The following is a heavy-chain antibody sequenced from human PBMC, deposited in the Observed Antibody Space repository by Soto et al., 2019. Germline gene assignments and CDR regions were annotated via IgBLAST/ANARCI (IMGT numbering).Heavy chain of an antibody. J-gene: IGHJ4*02. D-gene: IGHD3-22*01. Sequence: KSSETLSLTCTVSGDSIISIYHWTWIRQPPGRSLDWIACIFHTATTYYTPSLKSRVTISVDTSKNQFSLKLSSVTAADTAVYYCARRIHYYDSSGEGFDYWGQGTLVTVSS. V-gene: IGHV4-38-2*02. CDR2: IFHTATT. CDR3: ARRIHYYDSSGEGFDY. CDR1: GDSIISIYH.